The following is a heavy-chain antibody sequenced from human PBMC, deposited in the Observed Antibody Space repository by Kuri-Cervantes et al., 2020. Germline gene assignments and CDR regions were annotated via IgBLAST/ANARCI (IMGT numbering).Heavy chain of an antibody. V-gene: IGHV4-61*01. CDR2: INHSGST. Sequence: GSLRLSCTVSGGSVSSGSYYWSWIRQPPGKGLEWIGEINHSGSTNYNPSLKSRVTISVDTSKNQFSLKLSSVAAADTAVYYCARVGWAEAAMVRYYYYYMDVWGKGTTVTVSS. J-gene: IGHJ6*03. D-gene: IGHD5-18*01. CDR1: GGSVSSGSYY. CDR3: ARVGWAEAAMVRYYYYYMDV.